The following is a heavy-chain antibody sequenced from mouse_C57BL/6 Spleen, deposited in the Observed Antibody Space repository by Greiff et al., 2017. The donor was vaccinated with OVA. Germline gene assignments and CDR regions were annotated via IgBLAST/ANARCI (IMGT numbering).Heavy chain of an antibody. CDR1: GYTFTDYY. CDR3: ARDDGYYGWFAY. D-gene: IGHD2-3*01. V-gene: IGHV1-76*01. CDR2: IYPGSGNT. J-gene: IGHJ3*01. Sequence: VQRVESGAELVRPGASVKLSCKASGYTFTDYYINWVKQRPGQGLEWIARIYPGSGNTYYNEKFKGKATLTAEKSSSTAYMQLSSLTSEDSAVYFCARDDGYYGWFAYWGQGTLVTVSA.